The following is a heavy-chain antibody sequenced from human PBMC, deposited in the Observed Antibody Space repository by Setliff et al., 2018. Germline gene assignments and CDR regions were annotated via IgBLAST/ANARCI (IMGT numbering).Heavy chain of an antibody. CDR2: IYFTGNT. Sequence: SETLSLTCTVSGGSARTSSYYWGWIRQSPGKGLEWIGSIYFTGNTYYSPSLKSRVTISADTSKNQFYLKLTSLTATDTAIYYCARHGRFYDFTDYFPNWFDPWGQGTLVTVSS. CDR3: ARHGRFYDFTDYFPNWFDP. D-gene: IGHD3-22*01. CDR1: GGSARTSSYY. J-gene: IGHJ5*02. V-gene: IGHV4-39*01.